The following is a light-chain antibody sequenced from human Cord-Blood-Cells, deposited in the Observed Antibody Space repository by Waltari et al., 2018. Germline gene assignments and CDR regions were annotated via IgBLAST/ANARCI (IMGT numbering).Light chain of an antibody. Sequence: QSALTQPRSVSGSPGQSVTISCTGTSSDVGGYYYVSWYQQPPGKAPKLMIYDVSKRPSGVPDRFSGSKSGNTASLTISGLQAEDEADYYCCSYAGSYNWVFGGGTKLTVL. V-gene: IGLV2-11*01. CDR2: DVS. CDR1: SSDVGGYYY. CDR3: CSYAGSYNWV. J-gene: IGLJ3*02.